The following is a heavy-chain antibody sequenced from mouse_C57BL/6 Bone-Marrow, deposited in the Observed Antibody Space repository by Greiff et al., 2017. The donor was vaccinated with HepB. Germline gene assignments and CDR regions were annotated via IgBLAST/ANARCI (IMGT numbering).Heavy chain of an antibody. CDR3: ARLWGYFYWYFDV. D-gene: IGHD2-3*01. CDR2: ISSGSSTI. V-gene: IGHV5-17*01. Sequence: EVQVVESGGGLVKPGGSLKLSCAASGFTFSDYGIHWVRQAPEKGLEWVAYISSGSSTIYYADTVKGRFTISRDNAKNTLFLQMTSLRSEDTAMYYCARLWGYFYWYFDVWGTGTTVTVSS. J-gene: IGHJ1*03. CDR1: GFTFSDYG.